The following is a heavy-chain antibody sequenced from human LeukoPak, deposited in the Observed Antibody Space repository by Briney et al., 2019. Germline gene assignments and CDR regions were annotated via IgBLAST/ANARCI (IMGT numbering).Heavy chain of an antibody. CDR3: ARAKVPSYDFWSGYYSYYYGMDV. D-gene: IGHD3-3*01. J-gene: IGHJ6*02. V-gene: IGHV1-69*13. Sequence: ASVKVSCKASGGTFSSYAISWVRQAPGQGLEWMGGIIPIFGTANYAQKFQGRVTITADESTSTAYMELSSLRSEDTAVYYCARAKVPSYDFWSGYYSYYYGMDVWGQGTTVTVSS. CDR2: IIPIFGTA. CDR1: GGTFSSYA.